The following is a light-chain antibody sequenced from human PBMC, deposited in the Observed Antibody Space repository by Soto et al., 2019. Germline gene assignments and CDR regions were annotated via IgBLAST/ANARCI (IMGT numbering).Light chain of an antibody. Sequence: DIQMTHSPSTLSGSVGDRVTITFRASQTISSWLAWYQQKPGKAPKLLIYKASTLKSGVPSRFSGSGSGTEFTLTISSLQPDDFATYYCQQHNSYSLTFGGGTKVDIK. J-gene: IGKJ4*01. CDR2: KAS. V-gene: IGKV1-5*03. CDR1: QTISSW. CDR3: QQHNSYSLT.